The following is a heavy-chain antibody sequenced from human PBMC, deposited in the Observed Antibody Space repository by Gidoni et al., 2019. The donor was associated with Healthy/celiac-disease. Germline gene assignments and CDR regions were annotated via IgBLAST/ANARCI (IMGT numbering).Heavy chain of an antibody. CDR2: INSRSSDM. Sequence: EVQLVESGGCLVRTGCALSLCCAASGCACSSYSTHWVRQATRKGLEWVSTINSRSSDMYDTDSVNDRFTISKNNAKNSRYLKINSMRAEDTAVYHSARDQAYYYDSSGYSPEVVALDIWGQGTMVTVSS. V-gene: IGHV3-21*01. J-gene: IGHJ3*02. D-gene: IGHD3-22*01. CDR1: GCACSSYS. CDR3: ARDQAYYYDSSGYSPEVVALDI.